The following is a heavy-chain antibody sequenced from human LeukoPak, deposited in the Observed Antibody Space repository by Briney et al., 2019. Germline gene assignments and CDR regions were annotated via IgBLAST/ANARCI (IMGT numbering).Heavy chain of an antibody. CDR3: AGLTYGSGSYYNDLQFDH. J-gene: IGHJ4*02. V-gene: IGHV1-69*13. CDR1: GGTFSSYA. Sequence: SVKVSCKASGGTFSSYAISWVRQAPGQGLEWMGGIIPIFGTANYAQKFQGRVTITADESTSTVYMELSSLRSEDTAVYYCAGLTYGSGSYYNDLQFDHWGQGTLVTVSS. CDR2: IIPIFGTA. D-gene: IGHD3-10*01.